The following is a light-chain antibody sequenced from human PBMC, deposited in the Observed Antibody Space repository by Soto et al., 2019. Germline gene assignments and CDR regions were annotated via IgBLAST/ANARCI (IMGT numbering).Light chain of an antibody. CDR1: QSVSSY. V-gene: IGKV3-11*01. Sequence: IVLTQSPGTLSLSPGERATLSCRASQSVSSYLAWYQQKPGQAPRLLIYDASNRATGIPARFSGSGSGTDFTLTISSLAPEDFAVYYCQQRSNWVTFGPGTKVDIK. CDR2: DAS. J-gene: IGKJ3*01. CDR3: QQRSNWVT.